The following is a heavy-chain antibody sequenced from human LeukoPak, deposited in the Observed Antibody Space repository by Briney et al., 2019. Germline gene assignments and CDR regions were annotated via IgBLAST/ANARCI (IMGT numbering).Heavy chain of an antibody. V-gene: IGHV3-23*01. CDR2: ISNSDDNT. J-gene: IGHJ4*02. Sequence: GGSLRLSCAVSGFTFSSYAMSWVRQAPGKGLEWVSPISNSDDNTYYADSVKGRFTISRDSSKNTLYLQMNSLTAEDTAIYYCAKATGTLSNWGQGTLVTVSS. D-gene: IGHD1-1*01. CDR3: AKATGTLSN. CDR1: GFTFSSYA.